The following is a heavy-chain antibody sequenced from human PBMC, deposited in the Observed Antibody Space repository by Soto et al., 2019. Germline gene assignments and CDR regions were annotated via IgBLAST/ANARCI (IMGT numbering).Heavy chain of an antibody. CDR1: GGSISSSSYY. V-gene: IGHV4-39*07. CDR3: ARHSGSYFRDY. Sequence: PSETLSLTCTVSGGSISSSSYYWGWIRQPPGKGLEWIGSIFYSGSTYYNPSLKSRVTISVDKSKNQFSLNLNSVTAADTAVYYCARHSGSYFRDYWGQGTLATVSS. D-gene: IGHD1-26*01. CDR2: IFYSGST. J-gene: IGHJ4*02.